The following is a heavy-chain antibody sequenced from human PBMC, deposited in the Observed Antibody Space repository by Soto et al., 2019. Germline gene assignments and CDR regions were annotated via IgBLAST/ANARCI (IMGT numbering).Heavy chain of an antibody. J-gene: IGHJ4*02. V-gene: IGHV3-7*05. CDR1: GFPFSRKW. CDR2: IKEDGSEK. Sequence: VQLVESGGGLVQPGGSLRLSCAASGFPFSRKWMSWVRQAPGKGLEWVANIKEDGSEKYYVDSVKGRFTISRDNAKNSVYLQLNSLSPDDTAVYYCVKYDFWTGYAFDCWGQGTLVIVSS. CDR3: VKYDFWTGYAFDC. D-gene: IGHD3-3*01.